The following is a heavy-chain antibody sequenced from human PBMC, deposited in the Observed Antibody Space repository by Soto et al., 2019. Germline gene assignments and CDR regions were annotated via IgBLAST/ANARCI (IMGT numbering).Heavy chain of an antibody. V-gene: IGHV3-48*02. J-gene: IGHJ4*02. CDR3: ARAGVVVPAAIAASADYFDY. D-gene: IGHD2-2*02. CDR2: ISSSSSTI. Sequence: GGSLRLSCAAPGFTFSSYSMNWVRQAPGKGLEWVSYISSSSSTIYYADSVKGRFTISRDNAKNSLYLQMNSLRDEDTAVYYCARAGVVVPAAIAASADYFDYWGQGTLVTVSS. CDR1: GFTFSSYS.